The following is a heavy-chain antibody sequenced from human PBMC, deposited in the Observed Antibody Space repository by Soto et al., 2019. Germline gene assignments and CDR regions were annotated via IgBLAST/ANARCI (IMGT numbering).Heavy chain of an antibody. J-gene: IGHJ4*02. CDR1: GFTFDDYA. CDR3: AKVVSSWYNYFDY. V-gene: IGHV3-9*01. D-gene: IGHD6-13*01. CDR2: ISWNSGSI. Sequence: GGSLRLSCAASGFTFDDYAMHWVRQAPGKGLEWVSGISWNSGSIGYADSVKGRFTISRDNAKNSLYLQMNSLRAEDTALYYCAKVVSSWYNYFDYWGQGTLVTVSS.